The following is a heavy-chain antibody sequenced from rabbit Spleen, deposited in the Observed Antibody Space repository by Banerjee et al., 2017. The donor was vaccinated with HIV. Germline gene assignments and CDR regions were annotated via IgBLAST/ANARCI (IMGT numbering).Heavy chain of an antibody. J-gene: IGHJ6*01. CDR3: ARDTGTSFSSYGMDL. CDR2: INIVTGKT. CDR1: GFSFSSNYY. D-gene: IGHD8-1*01. Sequence: QSLEESGGDLVKPGASLTLTCTASGFSFSSNYYMCWVRQAPGKGLEWIACINIVTGKTVYASWAKGRFIMSRTSSTTVTLQMTSLTAADTATYFCARDTGTSFSSYGMDLWGPGTLVTVS. V-gene: IGHV1S40*01.